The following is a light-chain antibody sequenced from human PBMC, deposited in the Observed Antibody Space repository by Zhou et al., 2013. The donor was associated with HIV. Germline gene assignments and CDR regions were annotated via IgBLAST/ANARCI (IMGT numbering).Light chain of an antibody. CDR1: SNIGKNH. CDR3: GTWDSSLSAVV. CDR2: ETA. V-gene: IGLV1-51*02. Sequence: QSVLTQPPSVSAAPGQKVTISCSGSNIGKNHVSWYQQFPGTAPKLLIYETAKRPSGIPDRFSGSKSGTSATLGITGLQTADEADYYCGTWDSSLSAVVFGGGTKADRP. J-gene: IGLJ2*01.